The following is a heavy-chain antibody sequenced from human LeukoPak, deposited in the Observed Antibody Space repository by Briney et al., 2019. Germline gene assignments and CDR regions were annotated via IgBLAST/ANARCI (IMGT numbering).Heavy chain of an antibody. CDR2: FYSSVST. V-gene: IGHV4-4*07. Sequence: SETLSLTCTVSGGSIRSYYWSWIRQPAGKGLEWIGRFYSSVSTNYNPSLKSRVSMSVDTSKNQFSLKLSSVTAADTAVYYCARHRGGFFDYWGQGTLVTVSS. CDR1: GGSIRSYY. D-gene: IGHD3-10*01. CDR3: ARHRGGFFDY. J-gene: IGHJ4*02.